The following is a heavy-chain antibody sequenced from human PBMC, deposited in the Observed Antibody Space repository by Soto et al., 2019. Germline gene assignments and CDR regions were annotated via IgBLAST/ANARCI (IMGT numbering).Heavy chain of an antibody. Sequence: GGSLRLSCAVSGFTFSSYSMNWVRQAPGKGLEWVSSISSSSSYIYYADSVKGRFTISRDNAKNSLYLQMNSLRAEDTAVYYCARDSSNYYDSSGYSYYFDYWGQGTLVTVSS. CDR1: GFTFSSYS. V-gene: IGHV3-21*01. D-gene: IGHD3-22*01. CDR2: ISSSSSYI. CDR3: ARDSSNYYDSSGYSYYFDY. J-gene: IGHJ4*02.